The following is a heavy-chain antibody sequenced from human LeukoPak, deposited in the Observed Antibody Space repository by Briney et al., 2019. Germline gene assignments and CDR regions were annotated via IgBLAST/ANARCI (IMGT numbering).Heavy chain of an antibody. V-gene: IGHV3-23*01. J-gene: IGHJ4*02. CDR3: AKDRMVVTAIVDY. CDR1: GFTVSSNY. Sequence: GGSLRLSCAASGFTVSSNYMSWVRQAPGKGLEWVSAISGSGGSTYYADSVKGRFTISRDNSKNTLYLQMNSLRAEDTAVYYCAKDRMVVTAIVDYWGQGTLVTVSS. D-gene: IGHD2-21*02. CDR2: ISGSGGST.